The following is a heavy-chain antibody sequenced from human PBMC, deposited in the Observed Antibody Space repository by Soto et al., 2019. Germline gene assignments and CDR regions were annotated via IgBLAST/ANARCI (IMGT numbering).Heavy chain of an antibody. D-gene: IGHD7-27*01. V-gene: IGHV3-74*01. CDR3: TRGGTSATYWGLFDY. Sequence: GGSLRLSCAASGFTFSNYWTHWVRQAPGKGLVWVSRINGDGSTTTYADFVKGRFTISRDNARNTLYLQMDSLGADDTAVYYCTRGGTSATYWGLFDYWGQGALVTVSS. CDR2: INGDGSTT. J-gene: IGHJ4*02. CDR1: GFTFSNYW.